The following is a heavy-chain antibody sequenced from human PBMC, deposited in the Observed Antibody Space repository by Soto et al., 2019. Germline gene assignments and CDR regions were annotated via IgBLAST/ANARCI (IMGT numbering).Heavy chain of an antibody. CDR1: GFTFSSYA. Sequence: LRLSCAASGFTFSSYAMSWVRQAPGKGLEWVSAISGSGGSTYYADSVKGRFTISRDNSKNALYLQMNSLRAEDTAVYYCAKPKDQQLVVNWFDPRGQGTLVTVSS. D-gene: IGHD6-13*01. CDR2: ISGSGGST. J-gene: IGHJ5*02. V-gene: IGHV3-23*01. CDR3: AKPKDQQLVVNWFDP.